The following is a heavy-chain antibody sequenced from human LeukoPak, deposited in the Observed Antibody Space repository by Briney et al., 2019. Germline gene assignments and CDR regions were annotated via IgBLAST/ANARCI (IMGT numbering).Heavy chain of an antibody. CDR2: IYHSGST. CDR3: AREDVLLWFGERNIDY. D-gene: IGHD3-10*01. V-gene: IGHV4-38-2*02. Sequence: SETLSLTCTVSGGSISSYYWGWIRQPPGKGLEWIGSIYHSGSTYYNPSLKSRVTISVDTSKNQFSLKLSSVTAADTAVYYCAREDVLLWFGERNIDYWGQGTLVTVSS. J-gene: IGHJ4*02. CDR1: GGSISSYY.